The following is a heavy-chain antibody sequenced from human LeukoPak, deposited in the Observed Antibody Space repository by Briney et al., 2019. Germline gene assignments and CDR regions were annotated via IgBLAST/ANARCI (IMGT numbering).Heavy chain of an antibody. CDR1: GFTFSSYA. D-gene: IGHD2-21*02. CDR3: AKDRGIVVVTAIPHGWWYFDL. CDR2: VSGSGGST. V-gene: IGHV3-23*01. Sequence: GRSLRLSCAASGFTFSSYAMSWVRQAPGKGLEWVSAVSGSGGSTYYADSVKGRFTISRDNSKNTLYLQMNSLRAEDTAVYYCAKDRGIVVVTAIPHGWWYFDLWGRGTLVTVSS. J-gene: IGHJ2*01.